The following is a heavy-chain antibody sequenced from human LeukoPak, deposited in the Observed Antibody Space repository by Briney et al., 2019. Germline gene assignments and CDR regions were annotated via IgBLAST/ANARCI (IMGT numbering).Heavy chain of an antibody. Sequence: GGSLRLSCAASGFTFSSHNMNWVRQAPGKGLEWVSSISSSSSYIYYADSVKGRFTISRDNAKNSLYLQMNSLRAEDTAVYYCARSLGYCSGGSCYLGAFDIWGQGTMVTVSS. CDR1: GFTFSSHN. J-gene: IGHJ3*02. V-gene: IGHV3-21*01. CDR3: ARSLGYCSGGSCYLGAFDI. CDR2: ISSSSSYI. D-gene: IGHD2-15*01.